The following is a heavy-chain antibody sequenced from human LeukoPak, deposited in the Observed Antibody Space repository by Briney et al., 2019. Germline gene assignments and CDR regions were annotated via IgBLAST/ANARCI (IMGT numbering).Heavy chain of an antibody. CDR1: GFTFSSYW. V-gene: IGHV3-7*01. CDR3: ARTVGDTPYDY. D-gene: IGHD1-26*01. CDR2: IKPDGSDK. Sequence: GGSLRLSCAASGFTFSSYWMSWVRQAPGKGLEWVANIKPDGSDKYYVDSVKGRFTISRDNAENSLYGQLNSLRSEDTAVYYCARTVGDTPYDYWGQGTLVTVSS. J-gene: IGHJ4*02.